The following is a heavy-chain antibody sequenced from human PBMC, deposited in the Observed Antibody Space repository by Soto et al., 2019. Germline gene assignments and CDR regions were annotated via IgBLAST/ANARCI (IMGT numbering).Heavy chain of an antibody. CDR2: IYTSGST. CDR3: ARTYYDFWSGHDAFDI. CDR1: GGSISSYY. J-gene: IGHJ3*02. Sequence: PSETLYLTCTVSGGSISSYYWSWIRQPAGKGLEWIGRIYTSGSTNYNPSLKSRVTMSVDTSKNQFSLKLSSVTAADTAVYYCARTYYDFWSGHDAFDIWGQGTMVTVSS. V-gene: IGHV4-4*07. D-gene: IGHD3-3*01.